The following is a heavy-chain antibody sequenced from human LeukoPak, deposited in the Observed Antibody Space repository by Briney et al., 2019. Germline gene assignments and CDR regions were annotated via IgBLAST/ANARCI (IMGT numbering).Heavy chain of an antibody. D-gene: IGHD2-8*01. J-gene: IGHJ4*02. V-gene: IGHV4-39*07. CDR2: VYYSGTT. CDR3: ARDLRPRHCTTNCYTFDY. CDR1: GGSISSRSYY. Sequence: SETLSLTCTVSGGSISSRSYYWGWVRQSPGKGLEWIGSVYYSGTTYDNPSLKSRVTISVDTSKNQFSLKLSSVTAADTAVYYCARDLRPRHCTTNCYTFDYWGQGTLVTVSS.